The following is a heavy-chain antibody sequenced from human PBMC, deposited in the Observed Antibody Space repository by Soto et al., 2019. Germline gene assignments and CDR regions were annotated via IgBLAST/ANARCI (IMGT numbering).Heavy chain of an antibody. Sequence: EVQLLESGGGLVQPGKSLRLSCAASDFNFPNYGMTWVRQAPARGLEWVATVSPTGGTPYYADSVKGRFTISRDNSENTLDLPMDSLRVEDTDTYFCGKGGSLFTIYGVLDSWGQGTGVIVSS. CDR2: VSPTGGTP. D-gene: IGHD3-3*01. V-gene: IGHV3-23*01. CDR3: GKGGSLFTIYGVLDS. CDR1: DFNFPNYG. J-gene: IGHJ4*02.